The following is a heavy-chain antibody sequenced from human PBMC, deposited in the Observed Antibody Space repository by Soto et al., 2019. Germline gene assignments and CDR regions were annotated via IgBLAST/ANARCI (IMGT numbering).Heavy chain of an antibody. J-gene: IGHJ6*02. CDR3: ARDYYGMDV. CDR1: GGSISSGGYS. V-gene: IGHV4-30-2*06. CDR2: TYQSGSA. Sequence: QLQLQESGSGLVKPSQTLSLTCTVSGGSISSGGYSWTWIRQSPGKGLEWIGYTYQSGSAYYNPSLKSRVTISVDRSKNQFPLNLTSVTAADTAVYYCARDYYGMDVWGQGTTVTVS.